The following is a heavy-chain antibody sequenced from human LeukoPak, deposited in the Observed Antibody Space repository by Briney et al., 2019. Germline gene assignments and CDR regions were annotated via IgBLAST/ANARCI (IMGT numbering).Heavy chain of an antibody. Sequence: GGSLRLSCAASGFTFSSYAIHWVRQAPGKGLEWVAVTSSDLNVKLYADSVKGRFTISRDNSRSTLYLQMNSLRPEDTAIYYCAREGYYGSGSPPSLYFDYWGQGTLVTVSS. D-gene: IGHD3-10*01. CDR3: AREGYYGSGSPPSLYFDY. CDR2: TSSDLNVK. CDR1: GFTFSSYA. J-gene: IGHJ4*02. V-gene: IGHV3-30-3*01.